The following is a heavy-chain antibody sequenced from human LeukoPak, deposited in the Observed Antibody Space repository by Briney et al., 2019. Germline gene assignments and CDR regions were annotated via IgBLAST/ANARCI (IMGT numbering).Heavy chain of an antibody. CDR2: ISSNGGST. CDR1: GFTFSSYA. Sequence: GGSLRLSCAASGFTFSSYAMHWVRQAPGKGLEYVSAISSNGGSTYYANSVKGRFTISRDNSKNTLYLQMGSLRAEDMAVYYCARVSISRGSFDYWGQGTLVTVSS. CDR3: ARVSISRGSFDY. V-gene: IGHV3-64*01. D-gene: IGHD1-26*01. J-gene: IGHJ4*02.